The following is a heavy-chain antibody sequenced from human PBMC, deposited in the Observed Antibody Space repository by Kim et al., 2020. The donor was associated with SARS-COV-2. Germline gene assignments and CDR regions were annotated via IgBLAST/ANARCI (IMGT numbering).Heavy chain of an antibody. J-gene: IGHJ5*02. Sequence: SETLSLTCTVSGGSISSGGYYWSWIRQHPGKGLEWIGYIYYSGSTYYNPSLKSRVTISVDTSKNQFSLKLSSVTAADTAVYYCARYPNSAMIVVDNNWFDPWGQGTLVTVSS. CDR2: IYYSGST. D-gene: IGHD3-22*01. CDR3: ARYPNSAMIVVDNNWFDP. CDR1: GGSISSGGYY. V-gene: IGHV4-31*03.